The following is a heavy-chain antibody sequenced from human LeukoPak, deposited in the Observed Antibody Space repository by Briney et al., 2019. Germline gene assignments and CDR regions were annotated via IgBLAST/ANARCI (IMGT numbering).Heavy chain of an antibody. V-gene: IGHV3-21*04. CDR2: ISSSGSTI. J-gene: IGHJ4*02. CDR3: ARSYNGVVYYFDY. D-gene: IGHD5-24*01. CDR1: GFTFSSYS. Sequence: GGSLRLSCAASGFTFSSYSMNWVRQAPGKGLEWVSSISSSGSTIYYADSVKGRFTISRDNAKNSLYLQMNSLRAEDTAVYYCARSYNGVVYYFDYWGQGTLVTVSS.